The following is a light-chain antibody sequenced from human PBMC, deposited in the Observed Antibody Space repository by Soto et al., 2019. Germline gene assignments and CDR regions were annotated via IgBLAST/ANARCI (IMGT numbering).Light chain of an antibody. J-gene: IGKJ5*01. CDR3: MHALQTPPIT. V-gene: IGKV2-28*01. Sequence: DIVMTQSPLSLPVTPGEPASISCRSSQSLLHSNGYNYLDWYLQKPGQSPQLLIYLSSNRASGVPDRFSGSGSGTDFTLKISRVEAEDVGVYYCMHALQTPPITLGQGTRLEIK. CDR2: LSS. CDR1: QSLLHSNGYNY.